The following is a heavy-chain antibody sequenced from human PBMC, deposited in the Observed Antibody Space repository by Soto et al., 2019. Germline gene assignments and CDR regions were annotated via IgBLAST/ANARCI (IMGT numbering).Heavy chain of an antibody. CDR1: GYRFTDHW. D-gene: IGHD6-13*01. J-gene: IGHJ4*02. V-gene: IGHV5-51*01. Sequence: PGESLKISCKGSGYRFTDHWIGWERQMPGKGLEWMGVIYSGDSDGRITASFQVQVTISVDKPINVASLQWSHHSPSDTAFQYCATRPSSQSSDFWSQGTLVTVAS. CDR3: ATRPSSQSSDF. CDR2: IYSGDSDG.